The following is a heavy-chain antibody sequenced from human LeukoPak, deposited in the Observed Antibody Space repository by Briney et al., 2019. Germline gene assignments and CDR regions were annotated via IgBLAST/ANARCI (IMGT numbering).Heavy chain of an antibody. CDR3: AKGGPVGFDP. J-gene: IGHJ5*02. CDR2: ISGNGGST. D-gene: IGHD3-10*01. V-gene: IGHV3-23*01. Sequence: GGSLRLSCAASGFTFSSYSMNWVRQAPGKGLEWVSAISGNGGSTYYADSVKGRFTISRDNFKNTLYLQMNSLRAEDTAVYYCAKGGPVGFDPWGQGTLVTVSS. CDR1: GFTFSSYS.